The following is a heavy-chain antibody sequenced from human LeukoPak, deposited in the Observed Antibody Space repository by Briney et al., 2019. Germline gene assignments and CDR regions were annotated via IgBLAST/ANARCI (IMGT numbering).Heavy chain of an antibody. V-gene: IGHV3-23*01. D-gene: IGHD3-10*01. J-gene: IGHJ6*02. Sequence: PGRSLRLSCAASGFTFSSYAMHWVRQAPGKGLEWVSDISGSGRTTHYADSVKGRFTISRDNSKNTLYLEMNRLRAEDTAEYYCAKPSRGDNYYYAMDVWGQGTTVTVSS. CDR2: ISGSGRTT. CDR3: AKPSRGDNYYYAMDV. CDR1: GFTFSSYA.